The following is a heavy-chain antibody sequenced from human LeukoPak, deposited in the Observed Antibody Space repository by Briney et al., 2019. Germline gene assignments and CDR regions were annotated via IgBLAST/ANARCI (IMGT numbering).Heavy chain of an antibody. V-gene: IGHV3-21*01. CDR1: GFTLSSHA. J-gene: IGHJ4*02. Sequence: GGSLRLSCVGSGFTLSSHAMNWVRQAPGKGLEWVSSISSSSSYIYYADSVKGRFTISRDNAKNSLYLQMNSLRAEDTAVYYCARDTSLLDGYFDYWGQGTLVTVSS. CDR3: ARDTSLLDGYFDY. D-gene: IGHD2/OR15-2a*01. CDR2: ISSSSSYI.